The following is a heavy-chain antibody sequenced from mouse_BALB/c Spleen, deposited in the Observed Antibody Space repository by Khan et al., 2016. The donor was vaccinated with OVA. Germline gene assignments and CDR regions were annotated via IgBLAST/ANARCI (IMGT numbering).Heavy chain of an antibody. CDR1: GYSFTSYY. V-gene: IGHV1S135*01. CDR3: ARHGYVAWFAY. D-gene: IGHD2-2*01. J-gene: IGHJ3*01. CDR2: IDPFNGGT. Sequence: EVQLQQSGPELMKPGASVKISCKASGYSFTSYYIHWVKQSHGKSLEWIGYIDPFNGGTSYNPKFKGKATLTVDKSSSTAYMHLSSLTSDGSAVYYCARHGYVAWFAYWGQGTLVTVSA.